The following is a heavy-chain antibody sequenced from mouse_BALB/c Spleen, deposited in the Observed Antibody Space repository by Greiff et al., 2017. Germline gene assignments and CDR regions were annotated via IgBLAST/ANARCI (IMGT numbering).Heavy chain of an antibody. D-gene: IGHD2-1*01. CDR3: ARRIDGNYETWFAY. V-gene: IGHV1S29*02. J-gene: IGHJ3*01. CDR1: GYTFTDYN. CDR2: IYPYNGGT. Sequence: VHVKQSGPELVKPGASVKISCKASGYTFTDYNMHWVKQSHGKSLEWIGYIYPYNGGTGYNQKFKSKATLTVDNSSSTAYMELRSLTSEDSAVYYCARRIDGNYETWFAYWGQGTLVTVSA.